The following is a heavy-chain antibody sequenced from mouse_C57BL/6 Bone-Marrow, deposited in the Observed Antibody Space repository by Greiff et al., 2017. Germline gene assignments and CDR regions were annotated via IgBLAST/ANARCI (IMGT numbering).Heavy chain of an antibody. CDR2: IDPETGGT. D-gene: IGHD2-3*01. V-gene: IGHV1-15*01. J-gene: IGHJ2*01. Sequence: VQLQQSGAELVRPGASVTLSCKASGYTFTDYEMHWVKQTPVHGLEWIGAIDPETGGTAYNQKFKGKAILTADKSSSTAYMELRSLTSEDSAVYYCTRLGDGYYDDYFDDWGQGTTLTVSS. CDR3: TRLGDGYYDDYFDD. CDR1: GYTFTDYE.